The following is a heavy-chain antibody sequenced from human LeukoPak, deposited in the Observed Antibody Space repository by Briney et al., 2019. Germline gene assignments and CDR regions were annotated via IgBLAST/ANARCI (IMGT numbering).Heavy chain of an antibody. J-gene: IGHJ4*02. CDR1: VYTFTSYS. V-gene: IGHV1-18*01. Sequence: ASVTVSCKASVYTFTSYSISWVRQAPGQGLEWMGWISAYNGNTNYAQKLQGRVAMTTDTSTSTAYMKLSSLTSDDTAVYYCARVSGEETNDYWGQGTLVTVSS. CDR3: ARVSGEETNDY. D-gene: IGHD3-10*01. CDR2: ISAYNGNT.